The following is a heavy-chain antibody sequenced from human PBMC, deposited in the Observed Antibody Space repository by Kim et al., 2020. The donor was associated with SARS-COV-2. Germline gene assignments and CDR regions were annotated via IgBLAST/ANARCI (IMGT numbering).Heavy chain of an antibody. V-gene: IGHV1-46*01. CDR1: GYTFTSYY. Sequence: ASVKVSCKASGYTFTSYYMHWVRQAPGQGLEWMGIINPSGGSTSYAQKFQGRVTMTRDTSTSTVYMELSSLRSEDTAVYYCARIGYCSSTSCYARQNYYYGMDVCGQGTTVTVSS. CDR2: INPSGGST. J-gene: IGHJ6*02. D-gene: IGHD2-2*01. CDR3: ARIGYCSSTSCYARQNYYYGMDV.